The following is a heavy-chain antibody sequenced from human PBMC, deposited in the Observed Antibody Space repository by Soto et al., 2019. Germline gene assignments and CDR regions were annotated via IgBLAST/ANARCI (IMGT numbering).Heavy chain of an antibody. V-gene: IGHV1-3*01. CDR3: ARNGRTVTMGY. CDR2: INAGNGNT. CDR1: GYTFTSYA. J-gene: IGHJ4*02. D-gene: IGHD4-17*01. Sequence: QVPLVQSGAEVKKPGASVKGSCKASGYTFTSYAMHWVRQAPRQRLEWMGWINAGNGNTKYSQKFQGRVTITRDTSASTAYMELSSLRSEDTAVYYCARNGRTVTMGYWGQGTLVTVSS.